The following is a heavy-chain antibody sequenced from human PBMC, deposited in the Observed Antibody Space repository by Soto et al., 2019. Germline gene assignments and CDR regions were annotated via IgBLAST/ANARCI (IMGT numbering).Heavy chain of an antibody. J-gene: IGHJ6*02. CDR2: ISGSGGST. CDR3: AKAAIHVLLVYTYGAGGMDV. D-gene: IGHD5-18*01. CDR1: GFTFSSCS. Sequence: GGSLRLSCAASGFTFSSCSMSWVRQAPGKGLECVSAISGSGGSTYYSDSVKGRFTISRENSKNTLYLKMNSLRAEDMAVYYXAKAAIHVLLVYTYGAGGMDVGGQCSRVTVSS. V-gene: IGHV3-23*01.